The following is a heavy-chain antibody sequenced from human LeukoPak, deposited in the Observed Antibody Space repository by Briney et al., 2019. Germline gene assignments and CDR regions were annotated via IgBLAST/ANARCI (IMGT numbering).Heavy chain of an antibody. CDR2: IYTSGTT. D-gene: IGHD3-10*01. Sequence: MASETLSLTCTVSGDSFSTYYWSWIRQPAGKGLEWIGHIYTSGTTNYNPSLKSRVTMSIDTSKNQFSLKLSSITAADTAVYYCARDAKYYYGSRTYFFFEYWGQGTLLTVSS. CDR3: ARDAKYYYGSRTYFFFEY. J-gene: IGHJ4*02. V-gene: IGHV4-4*07. CDR1: GDSFSTYY.